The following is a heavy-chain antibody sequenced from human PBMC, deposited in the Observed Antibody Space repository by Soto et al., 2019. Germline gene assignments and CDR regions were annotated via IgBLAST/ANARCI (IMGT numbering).Heavy chain of an antibody. CDR2: INHSGST. Sequence: SETLSITCAVYGGSFSGYYWSWIRQPPGKGLEWIGEINHSGSTNYNPSLKSRVTISVDTSKNQFSLKLSSVTAADTAVYYCASTTYGDYASWGQGTLVTVSS. CDR3: ASTTYGDYAS. J-gene: IGHJ5*02. V-gene: IGHV4-34*01. D-gene: IGHD4-17*01. CDR1: GGSFSGYY.